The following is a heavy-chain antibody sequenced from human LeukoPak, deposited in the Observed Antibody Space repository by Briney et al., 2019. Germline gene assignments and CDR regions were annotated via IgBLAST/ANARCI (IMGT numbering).Heavy chain of an antibody. J-gene: IGHJ5*02. D-gene: IGHD4-11*01. CDR2: INHSGDT. V-gene: IGHV4-34*01. Sequence: PSETLSLTCAVYGGSFSGYFWSWIRQPPGKGLDWIGEINHSGDTNYNPSLKSRATISVDTSKSQFSLELSSVTAADTAVYYCAAGRTTVSDNWFDPWGQGTLVTVSS. CDR3: AAGRTTVSDNWFDP. CDR1: GGSFSGYF.